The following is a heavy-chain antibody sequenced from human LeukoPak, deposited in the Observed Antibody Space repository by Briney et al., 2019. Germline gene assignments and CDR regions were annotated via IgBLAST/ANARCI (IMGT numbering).Heavy chain of an antibody. J-gene: IGHJ4*02. CDR1: GGSISSGSYY. D-gene: IGHD3-22*01. CDR2: IYTSGST. CDR3: ARQQLGSSGYFNFDY. V-gene: IGHV4-61*02. Sequence: SETLSLTCTVSGGSISSGSYYWSWIGQPAGKGLEWIGRIYTSGSTNYNPSLKSRVTISVDTSKNQFSLKLSSVTAADTAVYYCARQQLGSSGYFNFDYWGQGTLVTVSS.